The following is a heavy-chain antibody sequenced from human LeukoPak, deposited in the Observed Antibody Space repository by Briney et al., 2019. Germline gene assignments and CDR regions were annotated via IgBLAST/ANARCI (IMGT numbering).Heavy chain of an antibody. CDR2: IYHSGST. CDR3: ARVVQSTDSSGFYLPEYFQH. J-gene: IGHJ1*01. CDR1: GYSISSGYH. D-gene: IGHD3-22*01. V-gene: IGHV4-38-2*02. Sequence: SSETLSLTCTVSGYSISSGYHWGWIRQPPGKGLEWIGRIYHSGSTDYNPSLKSRVTISVDTSKNQFSLKLRSVTAADTAVYYCARVVQSTDSSGFYLPEYFQHWGQGTLVTVSS.